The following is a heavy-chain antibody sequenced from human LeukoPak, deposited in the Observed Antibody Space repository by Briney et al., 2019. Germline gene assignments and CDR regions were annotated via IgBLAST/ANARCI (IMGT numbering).Heavy chain of an antibody. CDR3: ARGMGYYYYYGTDV. Sequence: GASVKVSCKASGYTFTSYDINWVRQATGQGLEWMGWMNPNSGNTGYAQKFQGRVTMTRNTSISTAYMELSSLRSEDTAVYYCARGMGYYYYYGTDVWGQGTTVTVSS. CDR1: GYTFTSYD. CDR2: MNPNSGNT. J-gene: IGHJ6*02. V-gene: IGHV1-8*01.